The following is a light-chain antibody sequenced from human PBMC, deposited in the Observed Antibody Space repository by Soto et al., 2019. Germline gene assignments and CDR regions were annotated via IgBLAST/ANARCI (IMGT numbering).Light chain of an antibody. V-gene: IGKV3-20*01. CDR2: GAS. CDR3: QQYGSSPQPMYT. Sequence: EIVLTQSPGNLSLSPGERATLACRASQSVSSSYLAWYQQKPGQAPRLLIYGASSRATGIPDRFSGSGSGTDFTLTISRLEPEDFAVYYCQQYGSSPQPMYTFGQGTKLEIK. CDR1: QSVSSSY. J-gene: IGKJ2*01.